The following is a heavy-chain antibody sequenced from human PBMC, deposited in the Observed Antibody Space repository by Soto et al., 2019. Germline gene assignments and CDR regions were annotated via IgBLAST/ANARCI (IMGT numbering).Heavy chain of an antibody. CDR3: ATRMTTAPY. V-gene: IGHV3-66*01. Sequence: EAHLVGSGGGLVQPGGSLRLSCAASGFAVSANYLSWVRQAPGKGLEWVSLIYSGGDTDYADSVRGRFTISRDNSKNTLYLQMNSLKAEETAVYYCATRMTTAPYWGQGALVNVS. CDR2: IYSGGDT. D-gene: IGHD4-17*01. CDR1: GFAVSANY. J-gene: IGHJ4*02.